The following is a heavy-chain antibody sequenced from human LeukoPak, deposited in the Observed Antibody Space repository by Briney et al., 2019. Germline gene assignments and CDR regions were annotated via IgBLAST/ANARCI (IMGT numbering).Heavy chain of an antibody. Sequence: VASVKVSFKASGYSFTGYYMHWVRQAPGQGLEWMGWINPNSGGTNYAQKFQGRVTMTRDTSISTAYMELSRLRSDDTAVYYCARGLGGTTKQKKYFDYWGQGTLVTVSS. CDR1: GYSFTGYY. V-gene: IGHV1-2*02. J-gene: IGHJ4*02. CDR3: ARGLGGTTKQKKYFDY. D-gene: IGHD1-7*01. CDR2: INPNSGGT.